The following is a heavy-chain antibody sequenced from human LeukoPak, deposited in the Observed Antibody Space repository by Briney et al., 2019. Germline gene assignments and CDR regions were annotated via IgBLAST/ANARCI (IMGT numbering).Heavy chain of an antibody. V-gene: IGHV4-4*09. D-gene: IGHD6-6*01. CDR1: GGSISSYY. CDR2: IYTSGST. J-gene: IGHJ4*02. CDR3: ARRISSSGVYGY. Sequence: SETLSLTCTVSGGSISSYYWSWIRQPPGKGLEWIGYIYTSGSTNYNPSLKSRVTISVDTSKNQFSLKLSSVTAADTAVYYCARRISSSGVYGYRGQGTLVTVSS.